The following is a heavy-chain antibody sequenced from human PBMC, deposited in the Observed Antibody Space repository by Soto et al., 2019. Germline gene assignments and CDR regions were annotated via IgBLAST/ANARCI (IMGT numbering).Heavy chain of an antibody. CDR3: ARESIAGAFDY. J-gene: IGHJ4*02. CDR2: ISYDGSNK. V-gene: IGHV3-30-3*01. Sequence: GGSLRLSCAASGFTFSSYAMHWVRQAPGKGLEWVAVISYDGSNKYYADSVKGRFTISRDNSKNTLYLQMNSLRAEDTAVYYCARESIAGAFDYWGQGTLVTVSS. CDR1: GFTFSSYA. D-gene: IGHD6-6*01.